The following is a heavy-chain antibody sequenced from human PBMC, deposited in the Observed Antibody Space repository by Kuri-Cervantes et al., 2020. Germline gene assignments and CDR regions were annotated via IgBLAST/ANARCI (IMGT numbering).Heavy chain of an antibody. V-gene: IGHV4-4*07. CDR1: GGSISSYY. CDR2: VFITGST. CDR3: ARDGYGGFDK. Sequence: SETLSLTCTVSGGSISSYYWCWIRQSAGGKLEWIGRVFITGSTNYNPSLQSRVTISVDKSRNQFSLSVTPVTAADTAVYFCARDGYGGFDKWGQGTLVTVSS. D-gene: IGHD5-18*01. J-gene: IGHJ4*02.